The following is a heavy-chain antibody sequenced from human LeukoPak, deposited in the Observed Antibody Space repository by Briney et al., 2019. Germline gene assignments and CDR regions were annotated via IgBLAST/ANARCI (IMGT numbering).Heavy chain of an antibody. CDR3: IKDIRPGGMDV. CDR1: GFTVLDHA. D-gene: IGHD1-14*01. V-gene: IGHV3-9*01. Sequence: GGSLRLSCVGSGFTVLDHAMHWVRQAPGKGLEWVSGIGWSSGRIDYADSVKGRFTSSRDNAKNSLYLQMNSLRAEDTAIYYCIKDIRPGGMDVWGQGITVTVSS. CDR2: IGWSSGRI. J-gene: IGHJ6*02.